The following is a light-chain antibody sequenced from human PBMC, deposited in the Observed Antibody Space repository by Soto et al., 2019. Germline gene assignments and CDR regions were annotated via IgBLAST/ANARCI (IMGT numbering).Light chain of an antibody. J-gene: IGKJ1*01. CDR1: QSVSSNY. CDR2: GAS. V-gene: IGKV3-20*01. CDR3: QQYGSSLRT. Sequence: EIVLTQSPGTLSLSPGERATLSCRASQSVSSNYLAWYQQKPGQAPRLLIYGASSRATGIPDRFSGSGSGTDFTLTSSRLEPEDFAVYYCQQYGSSLRTFGQGTKVEIK.